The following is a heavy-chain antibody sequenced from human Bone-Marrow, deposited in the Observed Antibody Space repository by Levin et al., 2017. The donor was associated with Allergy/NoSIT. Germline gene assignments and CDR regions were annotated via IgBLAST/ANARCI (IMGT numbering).Heavy chain of an antibody. CDR3: ARSQGRSGWSYYYYGMDV. V-gene: IGHV3-21*06. Sequence: PGGSLRLSCRGSGFDFNTHDMNWVRQAPGQGLEWVSSISGNSHYVYYADSVKGRFSISRDNAKNSMFLHMNSLRVEDTDVYYCARSQGRSGWSYYYYGMDVWGRGTTLTVSS. CDR2: ISGNSHYV. CDR1: GFDFNTHD. D-gene: IGHD6-19*01. J-gene: IGHJ6*02.